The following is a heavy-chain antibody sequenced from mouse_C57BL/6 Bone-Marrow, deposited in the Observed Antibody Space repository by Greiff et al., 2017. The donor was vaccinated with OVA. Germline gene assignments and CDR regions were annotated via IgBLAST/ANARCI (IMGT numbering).Heavy chain of an antibody. V-gene: IGHV1-19*01. Sequence: VQLQQSGPVLVKPGASVKMSCKASGYTFTDYYMNWVKQSHGKSLEWIGVINPYNGGTSYNQKFKGKATLTVDKSSSTAYMELNSLTSEDSAVYYCARRRWLPLDYWGQGTTITVSS. CDR2: INPYNGGT. CDR1: GYTFTDYY. J-gene: IGHJ2*01. D-gene: IGHD2-2*01. CDR3: ARRRWLPLDY.